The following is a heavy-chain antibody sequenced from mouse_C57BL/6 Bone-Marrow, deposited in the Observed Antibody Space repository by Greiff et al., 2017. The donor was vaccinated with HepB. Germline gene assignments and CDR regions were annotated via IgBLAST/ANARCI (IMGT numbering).Heavy chain of an antibody. CDR1: GYAFSSYW. D-gene: IGHD3-2*01. Sequence: VQLQQSGAELVKPGASVKISCKASGYAFSSYWMNWVKQRPGKGLEWIGKIYPGDGDTNYNGKFKGKAKLTADKSSSTAYMQLSSLTSEDSAVYFCARRDSSGYWFAYWGQGTLVTVSA. V-gene: IGHV1-80*01. CDR3: ARRDSSGYWFAY. CDR2: IYPGDGDT. J-gene: IGHJ3*01.